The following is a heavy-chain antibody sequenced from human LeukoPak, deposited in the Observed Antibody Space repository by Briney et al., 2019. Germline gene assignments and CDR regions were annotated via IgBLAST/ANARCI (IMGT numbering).Heavy chain of an antibody. D-gene: IGHD6-13*01. CDR3: ARAGIAAAGGYYYYYYYMDV. Sequence: SETLSLTCTVSGGSISSYYWSWIRQPPGKGLEWIGDIYYSGSTNYNPSLKSRVTISVDTSKNQFSLKLSSVTAADTAVYYCARAGIAAAGGYYYYYYYMDVWGKGTTVTISS. CDR2: IYYSGST. V-gene: IGHV4-59*01. CDR1: GGSISSYY. J-gene: IGHJ6*03.